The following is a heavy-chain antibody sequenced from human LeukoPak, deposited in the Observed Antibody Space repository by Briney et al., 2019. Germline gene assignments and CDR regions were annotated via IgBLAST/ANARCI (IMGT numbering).Heavy chain of an antibody. Sequence: GRSLRLSCAASGFTFSSYAMHWVRQATGKGLEWVAVISYDGSNKYYADSVKGRFTISRDNSKNTLYLQMNSLRAEDTAVYYCAREGDYYDSSGYLDYWGQGTLVTVSS. CDR1: GFTFSSYA. J-gene: IGHJ4*02. CDR3: AREGDYYDSSGYLDY. V-gene: IGHV3-30*04. CDR2: ISYDGSNK. D-gene: IGHD3-22*01.